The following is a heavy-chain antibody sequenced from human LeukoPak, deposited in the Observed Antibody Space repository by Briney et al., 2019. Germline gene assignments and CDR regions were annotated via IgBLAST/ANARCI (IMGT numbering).Heavy chain of an antibody. V-gene: IGHV3-23*01. CDR2: ISGSGGST. CDR3: AKSWSGYYGWDY. CDR1: GFTFSSYA. Sequence: GGSLRLSCAASGFTFSSYAMSWVRQAPGKGLEWVSAISGSGGSTYYADSVKGRFTISRDNSKNTLYLQMNSLRAEDTTVYYCAKSWSGYYGWDYWGQGTLVTVSS. D-gene: IGHD3-3*01. J-gene: IGHJ4*02.